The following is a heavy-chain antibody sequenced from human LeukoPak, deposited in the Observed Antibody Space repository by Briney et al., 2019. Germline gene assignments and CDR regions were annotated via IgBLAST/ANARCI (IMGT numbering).Heavy chain of an antibody. D-gene: IGHD6-6*01. V-gene: IGHV1-2*02. J-gene: IGHJ4*02. Sequence: ASVKVSCKASGYTFTNHYMHWVRQAPGQGLEWMGWINPNSGGTNYAQKFQGRVTMTRDTSISTAYMELSRLRSDDTAVYYCARDQRGSSSPYFDYWGQGTLVTVSS. CDR1: GYTFTNHY. CDR3: ARDQRGSSSPYFDY. CDR2: INPNSGGT.